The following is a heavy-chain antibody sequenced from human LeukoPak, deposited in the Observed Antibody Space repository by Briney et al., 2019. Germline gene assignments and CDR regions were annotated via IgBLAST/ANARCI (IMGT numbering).Heavy chain of an antibody. CDR2: ISGSGGST. J-gene: IGHJ3*02. V-gene: IGHV3-23*01. CDR1: GFTFSSYA. CDR3: AKDIVVVPAAHDAFDI. Sequence: GGSLRLSCAASGFTFSSYAMSRVRQAPGQGLERVSAISGSGGSTYYADSVKGRFTISRDNSKNTLYLQMNSLRAEDTAVYYCAKDIVVVPAAHDAFDIWGQGTMVTVSS. D-gene: IGHD2-2*01.